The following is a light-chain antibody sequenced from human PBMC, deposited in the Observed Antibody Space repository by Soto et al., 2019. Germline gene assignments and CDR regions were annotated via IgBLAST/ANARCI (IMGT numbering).Light chain of an antibody. Sequence: EIVMTQSPATLSVSPGERATLSCRASQSISSNLAWYQQKPGQAPRLLIYGASTRATGIPARFSGSGSGTDFTLTISSLQSEYFALYYCQQYNNWPPYTFGQGTKLEIK. V-gene: IGKV3-15*01. J-gene: IGKJ2*01. CDR1: QSISSN. CDR3: QQYNNWPPYT. CDR2: GAS.